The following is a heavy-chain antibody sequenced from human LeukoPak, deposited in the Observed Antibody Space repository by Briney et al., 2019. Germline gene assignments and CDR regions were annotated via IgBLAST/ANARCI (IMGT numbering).Heavy chain of an antibody. CDR3: ARGWGSTSSNYFDP. CDR2: IYGSGNT. V-gene: IGHV4-61*02. J-gene: IGHJ5*02. Sequence: SETLSLTCTVSGDSITSGNFYWSWIRQPAGKGLEWIGRIYGSGNTNYSPSPRSRVTISMDTSKNQFSLNLKSVTAADTAMYYCARGWGSTSSNYFDPWGPGTLVTVSS. D-gene: IGHD2-2*01. CDR1: GDSITSGNFY.